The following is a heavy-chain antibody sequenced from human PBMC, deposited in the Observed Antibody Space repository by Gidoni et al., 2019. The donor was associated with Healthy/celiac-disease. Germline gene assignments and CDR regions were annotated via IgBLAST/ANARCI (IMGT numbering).Heavy chain of an antibody. D-gene: IGHD5-12*01. J-gene: IGHJ4*02. Sequence: QVQLVQSGAEVKKPGASVKVSCKASGYTFTGYYMHWVRQAPGQGLEWMGWINPNSGGTNYAQKFQGRVTMTRDTSISTAYMELSRLRSDDTAVYYCARDSLEDDNRWEDWLQLFDYWGQGTLVTVSS. CDR3: ARDSLEDDNRWEDWLQLFDY. CDR2: INPNSGGT. CDR1: GYTFTGYY. V-gene: IGHV1-2*02.